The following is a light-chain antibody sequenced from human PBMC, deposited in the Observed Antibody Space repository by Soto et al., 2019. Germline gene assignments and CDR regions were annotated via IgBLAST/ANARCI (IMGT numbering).Light chain of an antibody. CDR1: QSVSSY. Sequence: EIVLTQSPGTLSLSPGEGATLSCRASQSVSSYLAWYQQKPGQAPRLLIYGASSRATGIPDRFSGSGSGTDFTLTISRLEPEDLAVYYCQQFGGSPQTFGQGTKVDIK. CDR2: GAS. CDR3: QQFGGSPQT. J-gene: IGKJ1*01. V-gene: IGKV3-20*01.